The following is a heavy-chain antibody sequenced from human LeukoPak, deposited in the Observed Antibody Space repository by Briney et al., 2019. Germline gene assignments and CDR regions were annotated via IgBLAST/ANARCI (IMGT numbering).Heavy chain of an antibody. J-gene: IGHJ4*02. D-gene: IGHD1-26*01. Sequence: SETLSLTCTVSGGSISSYYWSWIRQPPGKGLEWIGYIYYSGSTIYNPSLKSRVTISVDTSKNQFSLKLGSVTAADTAVYYCARHPSRYSGSDYWGQGTLVTVSS. CDR2: IYYSGST. V-gene: IGHV4-59*01. CDR3: ARHPSRYSGSDY. CDR1: GGSISSYY.